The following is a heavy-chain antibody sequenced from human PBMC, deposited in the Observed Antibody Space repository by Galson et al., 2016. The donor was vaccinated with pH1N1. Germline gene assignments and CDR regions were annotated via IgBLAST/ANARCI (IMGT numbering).Heavy chain of an antibody. D-gene: IGHD4-17*01. V-gene: IGHV5-51*01. CDR1: GYSFSNYW. CDR3: ARQDDFGDYRGDAFDI. Sequence: QSGAEVKKPGESLKTSCKGSGYSFSNYWIGWVRQMPGKGLEWVGIIYPGDSVTRYSPPFQGQVTISIDKSINTAYLQWSSLKASDTAMYYCARQDDFGDYRGDAFDIWGQGTMVIVSS. CDR2: IYPGDSVT. J-gene: IGHJ3*02.